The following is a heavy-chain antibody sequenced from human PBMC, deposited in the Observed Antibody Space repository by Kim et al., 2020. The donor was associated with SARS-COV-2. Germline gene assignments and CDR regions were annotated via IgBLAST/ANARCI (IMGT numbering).Heavy chain of an antibody. D-gene: IGHD3-3*01. Sequence: DGSEKYYVDSVKGRFTISRDNAKNSLYLQMNSLRVDDTAVYYCTRDRLDRWGQGTMVTVSS. CDR3: TRDRLDR. V-gene: IGHV3-7*03. J-gene: IGHJ3*01. CDR2: DGSEK.